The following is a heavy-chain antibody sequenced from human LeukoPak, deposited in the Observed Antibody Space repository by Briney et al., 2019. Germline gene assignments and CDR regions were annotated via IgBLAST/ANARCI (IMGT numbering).Heavy chain of an antibody. CDR2: ISDNGGNT. CDR1: GFTFPSYV. CDR3: ANEYSKGDV. J-gene: IGHJ3*01. Sequence: GGSLRLSCAASGFTFPSYVMSWVRQAPGKGLEWVSSISDNGGNTYYADSVKGRFTISRDNSKNTLYLQMNSLRVEDAAVYYCANEYSKGDVWGQGTMVTVSS. D-gene: IGHD1-26*01. V-gene: IGHV3-23*01.